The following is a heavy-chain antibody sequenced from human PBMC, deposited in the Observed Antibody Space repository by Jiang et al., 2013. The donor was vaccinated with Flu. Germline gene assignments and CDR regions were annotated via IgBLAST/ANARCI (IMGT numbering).Heavy chain of an antibody. CDR2: IIPILGIA. Sequence: SGAEVKKPGSSVKVSCKASGGTFSSYAISWVRQAPGQGLEWMGGIIPILGIANYAQKFQGRVTITADKSTSTAYMELSSLRSEDTAVYYCAREWGYCGGDCARLMGAFDIWGQGTMVTVSS. V-gene: IGHV1-69*10. CDR3: AREWGYCGGDCARLMGAFDI. CDR1: GGTFSSYA. J-gene: IGHJ3*02. D-gene: IGHD2-21*02.